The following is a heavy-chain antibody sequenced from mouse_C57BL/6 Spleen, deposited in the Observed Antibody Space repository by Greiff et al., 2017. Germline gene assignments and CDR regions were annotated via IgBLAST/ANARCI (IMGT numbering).Heavy chain of an antibody. CDR3: AKLLL. J-gene: IGHJ4*01. V-gene: IGHV5-17*01. CDR2: ISSGSSTI. CDR1: GFTFSDYG. D-gene: IGHD2-1*01. Sequence: EVTVVESGGGLVKPGGSLTLSCAASGFTFSDYGMHWVRQAPEKGLEWVAYISSGSSTIYYADTVKGRFTISRDNAKNTLFLQMTSLRSEDTAMYYCAKLLLWGQGTSVTVSS.